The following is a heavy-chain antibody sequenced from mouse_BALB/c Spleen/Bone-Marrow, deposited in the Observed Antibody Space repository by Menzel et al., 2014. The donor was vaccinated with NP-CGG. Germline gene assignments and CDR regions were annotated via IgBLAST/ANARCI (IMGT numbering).Heavy chain of an antibody. J-gene: IGHJ1*01. CDR1: GFAFTDYY. V-gene: IGHV7-3*02. CDR2: IRNKANGYTT. CDR3: ARDINYDIYWYFDV. Sequence: EVKLVESGGGLVQPGGSLRLSCATSGFAFTDYYMSWVRQPPGKALEWLGFIRNKANGYTTEYSAPVKGRFTISRDNSQSILYLQMNTLRAEDSATYYCARDINYDIYWYFDVWGAGTTVTASS. D-gene: IGHD2-4*01.